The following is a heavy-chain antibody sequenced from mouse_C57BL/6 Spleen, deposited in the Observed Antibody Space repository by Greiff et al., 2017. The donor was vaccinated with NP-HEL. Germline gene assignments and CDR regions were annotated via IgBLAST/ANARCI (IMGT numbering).Heavy chain of an antibody. J-gene: IGHJ2*01. CDR3: ARTTITSYFDY. Sequence: EVQRVESGGGLVKPGGSLKLSCAASGFTFSDYGMHWVRQAPEKGLEWVAYISSGSSTIYYADTVKGRFTISRDNAKNTLFLQMTSLRSEDTAMYYCARTTITSYFDYWGQGTTLTVSS. D-gene: IGHD1-2*01. CDR1: GFTFSDYG. V-gene: IGHV5-17*01. CDR2: ISSGSSTI.